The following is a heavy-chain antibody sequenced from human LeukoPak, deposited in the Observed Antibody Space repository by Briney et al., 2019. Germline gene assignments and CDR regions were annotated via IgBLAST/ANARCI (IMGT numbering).Heavy chain of an antibody. V-gene: IGHV1-18*01. CDR2: ISAYKGNT. J-gene: IGHJ6*02. Sequence: ASVKVSCKASGYTFTSYGISWVRQAPGQGLEWMGWISAYKGNTNYAQKLQGRVTMTTDSSTSTAYMELRSLRSDDTAVYYCARGGTVTTYNYYGMDVWGQGTTVTVSS. D-gene: IGHD4-17*01. CDR1: GYTFTSYG. CDR3: ARGGTVTTYNYYGMDV.